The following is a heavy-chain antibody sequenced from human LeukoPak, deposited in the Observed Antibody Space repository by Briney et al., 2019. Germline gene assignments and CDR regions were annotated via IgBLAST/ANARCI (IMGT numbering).Heavy chain of an antibody. CDR2: IYTSGST. J-gene: IGHJ3*02. D-gene: IGHD3-3*01. CDR1: GGSISSYY. CDR3: ARRTDYDFWSGYSLHAFDI. V-gene: IGHV4-4*07. Sequence: SETLSLTCTVSGGSISSYYWSWIRQPAGKGLEWIGRIYTSGSTNYNPSLKSRVTMSVDTSKNQFSLKLSSVTAADTAVYYCARRTDYDFWSGYSLHAFDIWGQGTMVTVSS.